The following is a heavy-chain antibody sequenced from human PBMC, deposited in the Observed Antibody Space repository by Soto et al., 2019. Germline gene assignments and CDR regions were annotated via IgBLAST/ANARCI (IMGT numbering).Heavy chain of an antibody. CDR2: IYYSGST. CDR1: GGSISSYY. CDR3: ARLPGVAAAGGYYYGMDV. Sequence: SETLCLTCTVSGGSISSYYWSWIRQPPGKGLEWIGYIYYSGSTNYNPSLKSRVTISVDTSKNQFSLKLSSVTAADTAVYYCARLPGVAAAGGYYYGMDVWGQGTTVTVSS. D-gene: IGHD6-13*01. J-gene: IGHJ6*02. V-gene: IGHV4-59*01.